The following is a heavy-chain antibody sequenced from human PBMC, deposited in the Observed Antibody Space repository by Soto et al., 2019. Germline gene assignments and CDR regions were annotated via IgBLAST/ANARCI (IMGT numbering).Heavy chain of an antibody. CDR2: IKSKTDGETT. Sequence: EVQLVESGGGLEKPGGSLRLSCAASGFTFSNAWMNWVRQAPGKGLEWVGRIKSKTDGETTDYAAPVKGRFTISRDDSKNTLYMQMTSLKPEDTAVYYCTGSSSAARIGYWVRGTLVTVSS. CDR1: GFTFSNAW. CDR3: TGSSSAARIGY. J-gene: IGHJ4*02. D-gene: IGHD2-2*01. V-gene: IGHV3-15*07.